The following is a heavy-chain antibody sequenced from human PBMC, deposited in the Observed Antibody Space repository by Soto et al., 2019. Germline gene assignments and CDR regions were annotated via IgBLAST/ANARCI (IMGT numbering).Heavy chain of an antibody. CDR2: IYHSGST. V-gene: IGHV4-30-2*01. D-gene: IGHD3-22*01. CDR3: ARAENYYDSSGYYSYYFDY. Sequence: SETLSLTCAVSGGSISSGGYSWSWIRQPPGKGLEWIGYIYHSGSTYYNPSLKSRVTISVDRSKNQFSLKLSSVTAADTAMYYCARAENYYDSSGYYSYYFDYWGQGTLVTVS. J-gene: IGHJ4*02. CDR1: GGSISSGGYS.